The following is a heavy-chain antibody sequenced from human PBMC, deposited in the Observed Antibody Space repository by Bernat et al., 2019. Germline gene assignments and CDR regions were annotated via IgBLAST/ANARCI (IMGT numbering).Heavy chain of an antibody. J-gene: IGHJ3*02. Sequence: QVQLQQWGAGLLKPSETLSLTCAVYGGSFSGYYWSWIRQPPGKGLEWIGEINHSGSTNYNPSLKSRVTISVDTSKNQFSLKLSSVTAADTAVYYCATPSGYSSSWTDAFDIWGQGTMVTVSS. CDR3: ATPSGYSSSWTDAFDI. D-gene: IGHD6-6*01. V-gene: IGHV4-34*01. CDR1: GGSFSGYY. CDR2: INHSGST.